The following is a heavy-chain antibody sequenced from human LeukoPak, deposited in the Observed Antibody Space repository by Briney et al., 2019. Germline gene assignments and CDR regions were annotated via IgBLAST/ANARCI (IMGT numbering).Heavy chain of an antibody. Sequence: TGGSLRLSCAASGFIFSGSWMTWVRQAPGKGLGWVANIKQDGSEKYYVDSVKGRFTISRDNTKNSLYLQMNGLRAEDTAVYYCVRHQGTTFDYWGQGNLVAVSS. CDR3: VRHQGTTFDY. J-gene: IGHJ4*02. CDR2: IKQDGSEK. D-gene: IGHD1-1*01. CDR1: GFIFSGSW. V-gene: IGHV3-7*01.